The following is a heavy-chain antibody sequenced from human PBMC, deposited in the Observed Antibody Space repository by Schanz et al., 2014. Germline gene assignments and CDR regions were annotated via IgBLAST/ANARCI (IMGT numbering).Heavy chain of an antibody. Sequence: QLQLVQSGAEVKKPGSSVKVSCKLSGGTFSSYTISWMRQAPGQGLEWMGKIIPVLNIATYAQRFQGRVSITADTSTNTAYMELRSLRSDDTALYYCTRGGYSYALSAFDIWGQGTLVTVAS. CDR1: GGTFSSYT. CDR2: IIPVLNIA. J-gene: IGHJ4*02. CDR3: TRGGYSYALSAFDI. V-gene: IGHV1-69*02. D-gene: IGHD5-18*01.